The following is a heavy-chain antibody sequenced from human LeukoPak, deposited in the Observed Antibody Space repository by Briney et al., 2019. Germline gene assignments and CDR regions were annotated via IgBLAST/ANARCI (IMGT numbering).Heavy chain of an antibody. V-gene: IGHV4-59*08. CDR2: IYYSGST. CDR3: ARQGGGFWYFDL. Sequence: SDTLSLPCSVWVGPICSYYWSWLRHPPGKALEWIGYIYYSGSTNYNPSLKSRVTISVETSKNQYSLKLSSVTAADTAGYYCARQGGGFWYFDLWGRGTLVTVSS. D-gene: IGHD6-25*01. J-gene: IGHJ2*01. CDR1: VGPICSYY.